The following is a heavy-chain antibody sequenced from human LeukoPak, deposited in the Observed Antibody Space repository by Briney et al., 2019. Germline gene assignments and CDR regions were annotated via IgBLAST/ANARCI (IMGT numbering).Heavy chain of an antibody. CDR3: ASPGVAAAGIV. J-gene: IGHJ4*02. Sequence: GGSLRLSCRASGFNFGAYAMSWFRQAPGKGLEWVGFIRSKTFGGTTEDAASVKGRFIISRDDSESITYLQMNSLRAEDTAVYYCASPGVAAAGIVGGQGTLVTVSS. CDR2: IRSKTFGGTT. D-gene: IGHD6-13*01. V-gene: IGHV3-49*03. CDR1: GFNFGAYA.